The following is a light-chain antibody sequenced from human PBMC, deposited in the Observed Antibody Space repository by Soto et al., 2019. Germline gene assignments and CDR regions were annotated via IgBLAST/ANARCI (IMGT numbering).Light chain of an antibody. Sequence: ELVLTQSPGTLSLSPGERATLSCRASQSVSSSYLAWYQHKPGQALRLLIYAASSRATGIPDRFSGSGSGTDFTLTISRLEPEDFAVYYCQQYRSSLMYIFGRGTKLDIK. J-gene: IGKJ2*01. CDR3: QQYRSSLMYI. V-gene: IGKV3-20*01. CDR1: QSVSSSY. CDR2: AAS.